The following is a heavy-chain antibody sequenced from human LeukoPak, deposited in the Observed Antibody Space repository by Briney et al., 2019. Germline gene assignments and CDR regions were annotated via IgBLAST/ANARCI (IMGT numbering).Heavy chain of an antibody. CDR2: SSGSGVIT. D-gene: IGHD3-10*01. J-gene: IGHJ4*02. CDR1: GFTFTSYA. Sequence: QSGGSLRLSCVASGFTFTSYAMSWVRQAPGRGLEWVSGSSGSGVITYHADSVKGRFTISRDNPKNTLYLQMNSLRAEDTAVYYCAKDPVYGSGSYRFFDYWGQGTLVTVSS. CDR3: AKDPVYGSGSYRFFDY. V-gene: IGHV3-23*01.